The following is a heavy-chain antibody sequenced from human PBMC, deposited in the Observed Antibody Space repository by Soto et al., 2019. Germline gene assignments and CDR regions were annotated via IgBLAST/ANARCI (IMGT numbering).Heavy chain of an antibody. D-gene: IGHD6-6*01. CDR1: GFTFSRYA. J-gene: IGHJ4*02. CDR2: ISDSGGST. CDR3: AKRVEYSSSAHYIDS. V-gene: IGHV3-23*01. Sequence: EVQLLESGGGLVQPGGSLRLACAASGFTFSRYAMSWVRQAPGKGLEWVSAISDSGGSTYYADSVKGRFTISRDNSKNTLYLQMNSLRAEDTAVYYCAKRVEYSSSAHYIDSWGQGTLVTVSS.